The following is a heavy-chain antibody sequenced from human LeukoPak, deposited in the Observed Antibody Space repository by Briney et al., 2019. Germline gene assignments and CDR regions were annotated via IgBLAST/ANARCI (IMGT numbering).Heavy chain of an antibody. CDR3: ARITDRDAFAI. Sequence: SETLSLTCAVSSYSISSGYYWGWIWQPPGKGLEWIGTIYRSGSTYYNPSFKSRVTISVDTSKNQFSLTLSSVTAADTAVYYCARITDRDAFAIWGQGTMVTVSS. V-gene: IGHV4-38-2*01. CDR2: IYRSGST. J-gene: IGHJ3*02. CDR1: SYSISSGYY.